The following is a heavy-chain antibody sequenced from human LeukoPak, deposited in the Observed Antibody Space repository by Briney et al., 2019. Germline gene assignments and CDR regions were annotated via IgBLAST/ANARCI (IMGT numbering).Heavy chain of an antibody. D-gene: IGHD3-3*01. Sequence: AASVKVSCKASGGTFSSYAISWVRQAPGQGLEWMGGIIPIFGTANYAQKFQGRVTVTADESTSTAYMELSSLRSEDTAVYYCARPDLRFLEWLYPPDYYYYGMDVWGQGTTVTVSS. V-gene: IGHV1-69*01. CDR3: ARPDLRFLEWLYPPDYYYYGMDV. CDR2: IIPIFGTA. CDR1: GGTFSSYA. J-gene: IGHJ6*02.